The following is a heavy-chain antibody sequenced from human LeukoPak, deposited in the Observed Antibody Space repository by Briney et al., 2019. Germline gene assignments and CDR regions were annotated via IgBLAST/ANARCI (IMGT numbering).Heavy chain of an antibody. CDR3: AHSTYYDFWSGYWGTSVNWFDP. D-gene: IGHD3-3*01. CDR2: IIPIFGTA. J-gene: IGHJ5*02. V-gene: IGHV1-69*13. Sequence: LVKVSCKASGGTFSSYAISWVRQAPGQGLEWMGGIIPIFGTANYAQKFQGRVTITADESTSTAYMELSSLRSEDTAVYYCAHSTYYDFWSGYWGTSVNWFDPWGQGTLVTVSS. CDR1: GGTFSSYA.